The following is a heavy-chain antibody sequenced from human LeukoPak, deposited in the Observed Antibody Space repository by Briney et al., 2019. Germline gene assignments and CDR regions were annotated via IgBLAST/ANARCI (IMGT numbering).Heavy chain of an antibody. CDR1: GFTFTDHY. J-gene: IGHJ4*02. Sequence: GASVKVSCKASGFTFTDHYIHWVRLAPGQGLEWMGYINPHSGVTSFPQKFRGRVTLTTDTSISAAYMELSSLISDDTAIYYCVREGSQLLTKDFDLWGQGALVTVSS. V-gene: IGHV1-2*02. D-gene: IGHD2-15*01. CDR3: VREGSQLLTKDFDL. CDR2: INPHSGVT.